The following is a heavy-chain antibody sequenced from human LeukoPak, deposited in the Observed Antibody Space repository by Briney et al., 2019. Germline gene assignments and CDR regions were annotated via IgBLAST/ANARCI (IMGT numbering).Heavy chain of an antibody. CDR2: IYRSGST. J-gene: IGHJ6*02. CDR3: AANRLVVIRDYYYYYGMDV. D-gene: IGHD3-22*01. Sequence: SGTLSLTCAVSGGSISSSNWWSWVRQPPGKGLEWIGEIYRSGSTNYNPSLKSRVTISVDTSKNQFSLKLSSVTAADTAVYYCAANRLVVIRDYYYYYGMDVWGQGTTVTVSS. V-gene: IGHV4-4*02. CDR1: GGSISSSNW.